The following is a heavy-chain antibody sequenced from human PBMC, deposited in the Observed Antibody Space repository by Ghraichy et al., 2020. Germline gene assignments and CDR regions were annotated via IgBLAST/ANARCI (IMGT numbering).Heavy chain of an antibody. D-gene: IGHD2-15*01. CDR2: IYYSGST. Sequence: SETLSLTCTVSGGSISSSSYYWGWIRQPPGKGLEWIGSIYYSGSTYYNPSLKSRVTISVDTSKNQFSLKLSSVTAADTAVYYCARHVLYCSGGSCYYGLNAFDIWGQGTMVTVSS. J-gene: IGHJ3*02. CDR1: GGSISSSSYY. CDR3: ARHVLYCSGGSCYYGLNAFDI. V-gene: IGHV4-39*01.